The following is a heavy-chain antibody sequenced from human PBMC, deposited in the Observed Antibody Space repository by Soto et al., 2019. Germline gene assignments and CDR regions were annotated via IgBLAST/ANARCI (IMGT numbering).Heavy chain of an antibody. CDR3: ARVRITMMLPNYLAH. J-gene: IGHJ4*02. CDR2: INVYNGNR. V-gene: IGHV1-18*01. D-gene: IGHD3-22*01. Sequence: QVQLVQSGAEVKKPGASVKVSCTESGYTFSSYGITWVRQAPGQGREWMGGINVYNGNRTYAQNFQGRVTMTTDTSTNTAYMELGSLRSDDTAGYYCARVRITMMLPNYLAHWCQGTLVTGSS. CDR1: GYTFSSYG.